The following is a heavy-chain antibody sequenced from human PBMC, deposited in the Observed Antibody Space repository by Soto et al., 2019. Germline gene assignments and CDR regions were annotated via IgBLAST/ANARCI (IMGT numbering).Heavy chain of an antibody. J-gene: IGHJ4*02. CDR1: GGSISSSPYY. Sequence: TSETLSLTCTVSGGSISSSPYYWAWIRQPPGKGLQWIGNIYYNGNTFYNPSLRSRVTISIDTSKSQFSLGLSSVTASDTAVYYCARHGPLTNNWNQLNCWGQGTLVTVSS. CDR2: IYYNGNT. CDR3: ARHGPLTNNWNQLNC. D-gene: IGHD1-1*01. V-gene: IGHV4-39*01.